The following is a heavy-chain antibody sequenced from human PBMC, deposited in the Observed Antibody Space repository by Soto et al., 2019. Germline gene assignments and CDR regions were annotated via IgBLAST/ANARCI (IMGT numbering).Heavy chain of an antibody. J-gene: IGHJ6*02. CDR3: ARGSGSFVYGMDV. CDR1: GYSFTAYF. V-gene: IGHV1-46*01. Sequence: QVELVQSGAEVKKPGASVTVSCKASGYSFTAYFMHWVRQAPGQGLEWVGRINPNSGSTSYAQKCQCRVTMTTDTSTSTIYMELSSLRSDDTAVFYCARGSGSFVYGMDVWGQGTTVTVSS. CDR2: INPNSGST. D-gene: IGHD3-10*01.